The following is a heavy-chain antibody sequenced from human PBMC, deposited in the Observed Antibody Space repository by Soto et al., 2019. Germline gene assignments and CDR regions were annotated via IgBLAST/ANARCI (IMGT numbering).Heavy chain of an antibody. J-gene: IGHJ4*02. CDR2: ISSSSSTI. Sequence: EVQLVESGGGLVQPGGSLRLSCAASGFTFSSYSMNWVRQAPGKGLEWVSYISSSSSTIYYADSVKGRFTISRDNAKNSLYLQMNSLRDEDTAVYYWARVSGFWTGLPPFDYWGQGTLVSVSS. V-gene: IGHV3-48*02. D-gene: IGHD3-3*01. CDR3: ARVSGFWTGLPPFDY. CDR1: GFTFSSYS.